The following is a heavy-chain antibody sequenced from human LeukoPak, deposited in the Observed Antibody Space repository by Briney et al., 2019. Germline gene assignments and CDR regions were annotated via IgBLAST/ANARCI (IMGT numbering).Heavy chain of an antibody. V-gene: IGHV3-64*01. D-gene: IGHD4-17*01. CDR2: ISSNGGST. Sequence: GSLRLSCAASGFTFSSYAMHWVRQAPGKGLEYVSAISSNGGSTYYANSVKGRFTISRDNSKNTLYLQMGSLRAEDTAVYYCARASYGDYGVFDYWGQGTLVTVSS. J-gene: IGHJ4*02. CDR3: ARASYGDYGVFDY. CDR1: GFTFSSYA.